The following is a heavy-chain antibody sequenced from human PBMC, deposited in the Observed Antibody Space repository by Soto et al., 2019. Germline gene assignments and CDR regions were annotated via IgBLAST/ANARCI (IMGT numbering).Heavy chain of an antibody. CDR2: INHSGST. CDR3: ARGGNYGY. CDR1: GGSFSGYY. Sequence: LSLTCAVYGGSFSGYYWSWIRQPPGKGLEWIGEINHSGSTNYNPSLKSRVTISVDTSKNQFSLKLSSVTAADTAAYYCARGGNYGYWGQGTLVTVSS. V-gene: IGHV4-34*01. J-gene: IGHJ4*02. D-gene: IGHD1-7*01.